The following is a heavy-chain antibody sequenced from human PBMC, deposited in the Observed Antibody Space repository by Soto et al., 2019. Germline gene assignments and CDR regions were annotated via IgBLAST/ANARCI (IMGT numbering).Heavy chain of an antibody. Sequence: QVQLVQSGAEVKKPGSSVKVSCKASGGTFSSYAISWVRQAPGQGLEWMGGIIPIFGTANYAQKFQGRVTITADEYTSTAYMELSRLRSEDTAVYYCARDGGYCSGGSCYPYYFDYWGQGTLVTVSS. J-gene: IGHJ4*02. CDR2: IIPIFGTA. V-gene: IGHV1-69*01. CDR3: ARDGGYCSGGSCYPYYFDY. CDR1: GGTFSSYA. D-gene: IGHD2-15*01.